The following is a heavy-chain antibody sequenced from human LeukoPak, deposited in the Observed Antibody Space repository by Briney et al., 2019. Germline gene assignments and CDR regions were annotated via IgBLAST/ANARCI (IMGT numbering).Heavy chain of an antibody. V-gene: IGHV4-31*03. CDR3: AREQRSGYLNWFDP. CDR1: GGSISSGGYY. J-gene: IGHJ5*02. CDR2: IYYSGST. Sequence: PSETLSLTCTASGGSISSGGYYWSWIRQHPGKGLEWIGYIYYSGSTYYNPSLKSRVTISVDTSKNQFSLKLSSVTAADTAVYYCAREQRSGYLNWFDPWGQGTLVTVSS. D-gene: IGHD3-3*01.